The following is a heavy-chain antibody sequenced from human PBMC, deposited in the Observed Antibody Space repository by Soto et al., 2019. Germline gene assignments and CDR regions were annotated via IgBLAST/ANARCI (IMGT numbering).Heavy chain of an antibody. J-gene: IGHJ4*02. CDR2: VHYSGST. CDR3: ARGAGDYTPPFGY. V-gene: IGHV4-59*01. D-gene: IGHD4-17*01. Sequence: KTSETLSLTSTVSGASISSYYWSWIRQPPGKGLEWIGYVHYSGSTNFNPSLKSRVTMSVDTSKNQFSLKVTSVTAADTAVYFCARGAGDYTPPFGYWGQGTLATVSS. CDR1: GASISSYY.